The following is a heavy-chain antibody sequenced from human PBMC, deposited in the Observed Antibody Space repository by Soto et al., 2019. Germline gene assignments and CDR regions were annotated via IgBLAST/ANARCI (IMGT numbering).Heavy chain of an antibody. CDR1: GFTVRSNY. CDR3: ERGLYCSGGSCDGMDV. Sequence: RRLSCAASGFTVRSNYMSWVRQAPGKGLEWVSVIYSGGSTYYADSVKGRFTISRDNSKNTLYLQMNSLRAEVTAVYYCERGLYCSGGSCDGMDVWGQETTVTVSS. D-gene: IGHD2-15*01. V-gene: IGHV3-53*01. J-gene: IGHJ6*02. CDR2: IYSGGST.